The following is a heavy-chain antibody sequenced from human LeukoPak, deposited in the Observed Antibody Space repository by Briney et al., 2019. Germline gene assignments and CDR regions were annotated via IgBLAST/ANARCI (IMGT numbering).Heavy chain of an antibody. V-gene: IGHV3-66*01. CDR3: ARVVAAAGTVI. D-gene: IGHD6-13*01. CDR2: IYSGGST. J-gene: IGHJ4*02. CDR1: GFTVSSNY. Sequence: GGSLRLSCAASGFTVSSNYMSWVRQAPGQGLEWVSVIYSGGSTYYADSVKGRFTISRDNSKNTLYLQMDSLRAEDTAVYYCARVVAAAGTVIWGQGTLVTVSS.